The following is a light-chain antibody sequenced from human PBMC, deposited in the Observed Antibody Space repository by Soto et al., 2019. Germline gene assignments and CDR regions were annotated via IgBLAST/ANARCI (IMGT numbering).Light chain of an antibody. J-gene: IGKJ1*01. Sequence: TQSPATLSLSPGARATLSCRASENVRTFVDWYQQKPGQAPRLLIYGASNRATCIPARLSGSGSGTEFTLTISSLQSEDFVLYYCHQYNNFWTFGQGTKVDI. V-gene: IGKV3-15*01. CDR3: HQYNNFWT. CDR2: GAS. CDR1: ENVRTF.